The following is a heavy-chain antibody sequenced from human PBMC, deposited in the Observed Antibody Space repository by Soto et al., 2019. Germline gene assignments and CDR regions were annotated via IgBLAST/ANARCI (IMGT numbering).Heavy chain of an antibody. CDR2: IRTDGSTT. CDR1: GFTFSSYW. CDR3: AKNRDGVDY. J-gene: IGHJ4*02. V-gene: IGHV3-74*01. Sequence: HPGGSLRLSCVASGFTFSSYWMHWVRQLPGKGLVWVARIRTDGSTTDYADSVKGRFTVSRDNARNTLYLQMNSLRVEDTAVYYCAKNRDGVDYWGQGTLVTVSS.